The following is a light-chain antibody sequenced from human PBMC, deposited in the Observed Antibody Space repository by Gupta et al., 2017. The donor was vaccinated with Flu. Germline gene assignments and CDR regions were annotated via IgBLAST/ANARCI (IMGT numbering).Light chain of an antibody. V-gene: IGKV3D-15*01. CDR3: QHYNTGPPFS. Sequence: PSGSPAEIATLACRASQSVGSSVAWDQPKPGQSQRLSSLGASTRATGIPARFRCSGSGTEYTLTISSLQSEDVAVEDCQHYNTGPPFSFGPGTKVEIK. CDR2: GAS. J-gene: IGKJ3*01. CDR1: QSVGSS.